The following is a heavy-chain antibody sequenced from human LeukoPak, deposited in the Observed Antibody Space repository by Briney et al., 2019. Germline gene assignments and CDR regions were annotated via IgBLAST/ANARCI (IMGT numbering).Heavy chain of an antibody. CDR2: INPNTGGT. CDR3: ARVGYCSRGVCYNYDY. Sequence: ASVKVSCKASGYTFTGYYMHWVRQAPGQGLEWMGWINPNTGGTNYAQKFKGRVLMTRDTSISTAYLELSSLKSDDTAVYYCARVGYCSRGVCYNYDYWGQGTQVTVSS. V-gene: IGHV1-2*02. D-gene: IGHD2-8*01. J-gene: IGHJ4*02. CDR1: GYTFTGYY.